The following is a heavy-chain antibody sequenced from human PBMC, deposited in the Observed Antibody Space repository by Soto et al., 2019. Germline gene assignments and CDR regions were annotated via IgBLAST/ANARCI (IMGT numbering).Heavy chain of an antibody. J-gene: IGHJ4*02. CDR1: GFTFSSYA. CDR2: ISGSGGST. Sequence: GGSLRLSCAASGFTFSSYAMSWVRQAPGKGLEWVSVISGSGGSTYYADSVKGRFTISRDNSKNTPYLQMNSLRAEDTAVYYCAKSPPRTYDSSGYPLDYWGQGTLVTVSS. V-gene: IGHV3-23*01. CDR3: AKSPPRTYDSSGYPLDY. D-gene: IGHD3-22*01.